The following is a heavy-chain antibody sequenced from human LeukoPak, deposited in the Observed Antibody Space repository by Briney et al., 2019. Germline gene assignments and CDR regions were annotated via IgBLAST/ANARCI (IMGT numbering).Heavy chain of an antibody. Sequence: SETLSLTCAVYGGSFSGYYWSWIRQPPGKGLEWIGEVNHSGSTNYNPSLKSRVTISVDTSKNQFSLKLSSVTAADTAVYYCARVSAGIWFGELLPKSHLDYWGQGTLVTVSS. CDR2: VNHSGST. CDR3: ARVSAGIWFGELLPKSHLDY. D-gene: IGHD3-10*01. J-gene: IGHJ4*02. V-gene: IGHV4-34*01. CDR1: GGSFSGYY.